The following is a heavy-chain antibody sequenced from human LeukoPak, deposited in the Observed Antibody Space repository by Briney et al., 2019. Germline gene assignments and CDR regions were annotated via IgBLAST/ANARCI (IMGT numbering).Heavy chain of an antibody. CDR2: ISWDGDDI. J-gene: IGHJ4*02. CDR1: GFTFSDYA. V-gene: IGHV3-9*01. Sequence: PGGSLRPSCTASGFTFSDYAMHWLRQAPGKGLEWFSGISWDGDDIAYADCVKGRVTISRDNAKNSLYLEMHTLRTEDTAFYYCVKDGDSSSYRRGLFDYWGQGTLVPVPS. D-gene: IGHD2-2*01. CDR3: VKDGDSSSYRRGLFDY.